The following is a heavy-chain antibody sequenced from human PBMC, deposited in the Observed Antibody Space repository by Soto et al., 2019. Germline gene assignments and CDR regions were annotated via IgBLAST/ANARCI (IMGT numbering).Heavy chain of an antibody. D-gene: IGHD5-18*01. CDR3: ARWNVDTAMVRAFDI. CDR2: IYYSGST. CDR1: GGSVSSGSYY. J-gene: IGHJ3*02. V-gene: IGHV4-61*01. Sequence: SETLSLTCTVSGGSVSSGSYYWSWIRQPPGKGLEWIGYIYYSGSTNYNPSLKSRVTISVDTSKNQFSLKLSSVTAADTAVYYCARWNVDTAMVRAFDIWGQGTMVTVS.